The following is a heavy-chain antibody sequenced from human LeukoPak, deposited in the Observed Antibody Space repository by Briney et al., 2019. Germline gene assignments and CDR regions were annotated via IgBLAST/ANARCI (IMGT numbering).Heavy chain of an antibody. V-gene: IGHV3-20*04. CDR3: ARIGYDILTGYSRRDYYYYYRDV. CDR1: GFTFDDYG. CDR2: INWNGGST. Sequence: TGGSLRLSCAASGFTFDDYGMNWVRQAPGKGLEWGSGINWNGGSTGYADSVKGRFTISRDNAKNSLYLQINSLRAENTALYYCARIGYDILTGYSRRDYYYYYRDVWGKGTTVTVSS. D-gene: IGHD3-9*01. J-gene: IGHJ6*03.